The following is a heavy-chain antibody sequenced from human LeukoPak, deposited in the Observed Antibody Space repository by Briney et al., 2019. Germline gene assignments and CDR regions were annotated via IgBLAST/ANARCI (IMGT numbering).Heavy chain of an antibody. CDR1: GGSISSYY. D-gene: IGHD5-18*01. CDR3: ARTNVDTAMVDAFDI. V-gene: IGHV4-59*08. Sequence: PSETLSLTCTVSGGSISSYYWSWIRQPPGKGLEWIGYIYYSGSTNYNPSLKSRVTISVDTSKNQFSLKLSSVTAADTAVYYCARTNVDTAMVDAFDIWGQGTMVTVSS. CDR2: IYYSGST. J-gene: IGHJ3*02.